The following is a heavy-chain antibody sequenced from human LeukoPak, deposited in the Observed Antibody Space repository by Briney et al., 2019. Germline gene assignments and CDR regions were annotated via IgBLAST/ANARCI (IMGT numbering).Heavy chain of an antibody. CDR2: INPNSGGT. J-gene: IGHJ5*02. D-gene: IGHD3-10*01. Sequence: GASVKVSCKASGYTFTGYYMHWVRQAPGQGLEWMGWINPNSGGTNYAQKFQGRVTMTRDTSISTAYMELSRLRSDDTAVYYCARGGPVLLWLRDPNRWFDPWGQGTLVTVSS. CDR1: GYTFTGYY. CDR3: ARGGPVLLWLRDPNRWFDP. V-gene: IGHV1-2*02.